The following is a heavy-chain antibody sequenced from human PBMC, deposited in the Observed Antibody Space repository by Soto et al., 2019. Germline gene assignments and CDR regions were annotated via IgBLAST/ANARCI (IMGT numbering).Heavy chain of an antibody. D-gene: IGHD1-26*01. J-gene: IGHJ5*02. CDR3: ARGGEWGGCFDP. CDR2: INAGNGNT. CDR1: GYTFTSYA. V-gene: IGHV1-3*01. Sequence: QVQLVQSGAEVKKPGASVKVSCKASGYTFTSYAMHWVRQAPGQRLEWMGWINAGNGNTKYSQKFQGRVTITRDTSGSTAYMELSSLRSEDTAVYYCARGGEWGGCFDPWGQGTMVTVSS.